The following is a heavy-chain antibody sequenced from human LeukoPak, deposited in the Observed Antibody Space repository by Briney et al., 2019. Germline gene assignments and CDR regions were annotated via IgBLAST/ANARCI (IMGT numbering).Heavy chain of an antibody. CDR3: ARDGVVVVITTRFFDY. CDR2: ISYDGSNK. D-gene: IGHD3-22*01. Sequence: GGSLRLSCAASGFTFSTYGMHWVRQAPGKGLEWVAVISYDGSNKYYADSVKGRFTISRDNSKNTLYLQMNSLRAEDTAVYYCARDGVVVVITTRFFDYWGQGTLVTVSS. CDR1: GFTFSTYG. J-gene: IGHJ4*02. V-gene: IGHV3-30*03.